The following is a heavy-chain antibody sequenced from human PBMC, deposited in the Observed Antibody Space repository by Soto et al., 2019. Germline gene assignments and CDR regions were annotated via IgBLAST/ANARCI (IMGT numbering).Heavy chain of an antibody. CDR2: INHSGST. J-gene: IGHJ6*02. Sequence: SETLSLTCAVYGGSFSGYYWSWIRQPPGKGLEWIGEINHSGSTNYNPYIKSRITISVDTSKKQFSQKMSSVTAADTAVYYCARDRIAAAGNIAYYYYGMDVWGQGTTVT. CDR1: GGSFSGYY. D-gene: IGHD6-13*01. V-gene: IGHV4-34*01. CDR3: ARDRIAAAGNIAYYYYGMDV.